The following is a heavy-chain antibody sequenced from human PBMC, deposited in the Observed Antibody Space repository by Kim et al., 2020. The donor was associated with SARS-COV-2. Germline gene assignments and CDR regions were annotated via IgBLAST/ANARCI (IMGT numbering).Heavy chain of an antibody. Sequence: SETLSLTCTVSGGSVSSGSYYWSWIRQPPGKGLEWIGYIYYSGSTYYNPSLKSRVTISVDTSKNQFSLKLSSVTAADTAVYYCARSGSNYDILTGYYATKFDSWGPGNLVTVSS. V-gene: IGHV4-61*01. CDR2: IYYSGST. D-gene: IGHD3-9*01. CDR3: ARSGSNYDILTGYYATKFDS. CDR1: GGSVSSGSYY. J-gene: IGHJ4*02.